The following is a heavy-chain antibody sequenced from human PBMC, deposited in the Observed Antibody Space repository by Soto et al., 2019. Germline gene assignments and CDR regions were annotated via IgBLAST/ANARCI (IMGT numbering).Heavy chain of an antibody. CDR2: ISCYNGKT. CDR3: ARDAPPPELRFLEWHNYDYNGMDV. Sequence: QVQVVQSGDEVKETGASVRVSCKTSGYSFTAYGISWVRQAPGQGLEWMGWISCYNGKTKYAQKVQGRGTMTTDTSPSTAYMEVRSLRSDDTAIYYCARDAPPPELRFLEWHNYDYNGMDVWGQGTTVTVSS. D-gene: IGHD3-3*01. V-gene: IGHV1-18*01. CDR1: GYSFTAYG. J-gene: IGHJ6*02.